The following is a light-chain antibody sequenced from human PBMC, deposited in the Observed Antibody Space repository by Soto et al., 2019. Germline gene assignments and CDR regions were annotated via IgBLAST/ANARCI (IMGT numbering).Light chain of an antibody. Sequence: EIVLTQSPATLSLSPGKRATLSCRASQSVSSYLAWYQQKPGQAPRLLIYDASNRATGIPARFSGSGSGTDFTLTISRLEPEDSAVYYCQQHGTTFGQGTKVDIK. CDR2: DAS. CDR3: QQHGTT. J-gene: IGKJ1*01. V-gene: IGKV3-11*01. CDR1: QSVSSY.